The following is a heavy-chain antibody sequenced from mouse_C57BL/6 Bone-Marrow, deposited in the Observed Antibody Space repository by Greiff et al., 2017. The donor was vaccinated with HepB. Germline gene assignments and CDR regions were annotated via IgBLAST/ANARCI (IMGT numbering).Heavy chain of an antibody. CDR3: ARGDDDYSSFAY. D-gene: IGHD2-3*01. CDR2: IDPEDGET. V-gene: IGHV14-2*01. Sequence: VQLKESGAELVKPGASVKLSCTASGFNIKDYYMHWVKQRTEQGLEWIGRIDPEDGETKYAPKFQGKATITADTSSNTAYLQLSRLTSEYTAVYYGARGDDDYSSFAYWGQGTLVTVSA. J-gene: IGHJ3*01. CDR1: GFNIKDYY.